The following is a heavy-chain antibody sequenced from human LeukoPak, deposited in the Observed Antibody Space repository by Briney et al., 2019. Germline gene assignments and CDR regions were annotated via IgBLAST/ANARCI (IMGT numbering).Heavy chain of an antibody. Sequence: GGSLRLSCAASGVTFSSYDMHWVRQATGKGLEWVSAIGTAGDTYYPGSVKGRFTISRDNAKNSLYLQMNSLRAEDTAVYYCASYGPRGFDYWGQGTLVTVSS. V-gene: IGHV3-13*01. CDR3: ASYGPRGFDY. CDR2: IGTAGDT. D-gene: IGHD3-10*01. CDR1: GVTFSSYD. J-gene: IGHJ4*02.